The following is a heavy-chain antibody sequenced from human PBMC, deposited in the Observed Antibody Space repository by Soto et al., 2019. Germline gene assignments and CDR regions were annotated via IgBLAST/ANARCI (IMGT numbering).Heavy chain of an antibody. Sequence: SETLSLTCTVSGGSVSSGSYYWSWIRQPPGKGLEWIGYIYYSGSTNYDPSLKSRVTISVDTSKNQFSLKLSSVTAADTAVYYCARVKEVRGFYYYGMDVWGQGTTVTVSS. J-gene: IGHJ6*02. CDR1: GGSVSSGSYY. D-gene: IGHD3-10*01. CDR2: IYYSGST. CDR3: ARVKEVRGFYYYGMDV. V-gene: IGHV4-61*01.